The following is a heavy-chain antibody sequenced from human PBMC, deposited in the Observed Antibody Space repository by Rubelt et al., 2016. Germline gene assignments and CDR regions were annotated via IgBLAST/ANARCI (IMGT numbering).Heavy chain of an antibody. J-gene: IGHJ6*02. CDR2: IIPLFGTA. V-gene: IGHV1-69*01. CDR3: ARVIVSVGATSGMDV. CDR1: GGTFSSFA. Sequence: QVQLVQSGAEVKKPGSSVKVSCKASGGTFSSFAINWVRQAPGQGLEWMGGIIPLFGTANYAQNFQGRVTITADESTSTAYMELSSLGSEDTAVYYCARVIVSVGATSGMDVWGQGTTVTVSS. D-gene: IGHD1-26*01.